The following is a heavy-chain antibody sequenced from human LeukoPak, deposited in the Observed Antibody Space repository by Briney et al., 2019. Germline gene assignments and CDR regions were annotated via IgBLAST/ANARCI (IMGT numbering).Heavy chain of an antibody. Sequence: GESLKISCKGSGYSFTSYWIGWVRQMPGKGLEWMGIIYPGDSDTRYSPSFQGQVTISADKSISTAYLQWSSLRASDTAMYYCARLGCSSTSCMYYFDYWGQGTLVTVSS. CDR2: IYPGDSDT. D-gene: IGHD2-2*01. J-gene: IGHJ4*02. CDR1: GYSFTSYW. CDR3: ARLGCSSTSCMYYFDY. V-gene: IGHV5-51*01.